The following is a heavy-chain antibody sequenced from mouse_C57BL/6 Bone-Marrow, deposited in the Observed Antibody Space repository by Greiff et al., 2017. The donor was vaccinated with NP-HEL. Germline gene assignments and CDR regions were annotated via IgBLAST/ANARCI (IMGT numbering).Heavy chain of an antibody. CDR1: GYSFTGYY. Sequence: VQLQQSGPELVKPGASVKISCKASGYSFTGYYMNWVKQSPEKSLEWIGEINPSTGGTTYNQKFKAKATLTVDKSSSTAYMQLKSLTSEESAVYYCARRWFAYWSQGTLVTVSA. V-gene: IGHV1-42*01. J-gene: IGHJ3*01. CDR2: INPSTGGT. CDR3: ARRWFAY.